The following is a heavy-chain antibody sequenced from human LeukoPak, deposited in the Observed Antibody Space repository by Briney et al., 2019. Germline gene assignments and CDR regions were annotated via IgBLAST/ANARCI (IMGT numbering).Heavy chain of an antibody. J-gene: IGHJ3*02. V-gene: IGHV4-30-4*02. CDR2: IYYSGST. D-gene: IGHD6-19*01. Sequence: SETLSLTCSVSGDSISSRDYYWSWIRQPPGKGLEWIGYIYYSGSTSYNPSLKSRVTISVDTSKNQFSLKLSSVTAADTAVYYCATRAVSMGAYDAFDIWGQGTMVTVSS. CDR3: ATRAVSMGAYDAFDI. CDR1: GDSISSRDYY.